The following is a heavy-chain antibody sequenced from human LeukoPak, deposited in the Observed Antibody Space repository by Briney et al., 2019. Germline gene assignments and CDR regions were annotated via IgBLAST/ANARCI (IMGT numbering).Heavy chain of an antibody. V-gene: IGHV3-21*01. J-gene: IGHJ6*04. CDR2: ISSSSSYI. CDR3: ARVPNIVGGSGMDV. Sequence: RGSLRLSCAASGFTFSSYSMNWVRQAPGKGLEWVSSISSSSSYIYYADSVKGRLTISRDNAKNSLYLQMNSLRAEDTAVYYCARVPNIVGGSGMDVWGKGTTVTVSS. D-gene: IGHD2-15*01. CDR1: GFTFSSYS.